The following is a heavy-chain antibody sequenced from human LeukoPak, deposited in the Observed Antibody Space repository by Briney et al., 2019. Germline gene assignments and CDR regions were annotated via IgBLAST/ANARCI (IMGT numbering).Heavy chain of an antibody. CDR1: GYTFTSYG. CDR3: AREGTYYYDSSGYYEALDY. Sequence: ASVKVSCKASGYTFTSYGISWVRQASGQGLEGMGWISAYNGNTNYAQKLQGRVTMTTDTSTSTAYMELRSLRSDDTAVYYCAREGTYYYDSSGYYEALDYWGQGTLVTVSS. CDR2: ISAYNGNT. D-gene: IGHD3-22*01. V-gene: IGHV1-18*01. J-gene: IGHJ4*02.